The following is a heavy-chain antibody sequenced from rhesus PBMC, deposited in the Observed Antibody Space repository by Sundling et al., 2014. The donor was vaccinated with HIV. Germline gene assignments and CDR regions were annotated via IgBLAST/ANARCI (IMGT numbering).Heavy chain of an antibody. CDR2: IYGSGGSN. D-gene: IGHD3-28*01. J-gene: IGHJ4*01. CDR1: GYSISSGYY. V-gene: IGHV4-127*01. CDR3: ATEAYDGGYYDY. Sequence: QVQLQESGPGLVKPSETLSLTCAVSGYSISSGYYWNWIRQPPGKGLEWIGSIYGSGGSNYLNPSLKSRVTLSVDTSKNHFSLKLNSVTAADTAVYYCATEAYDGGYYDYWGQGVLVTVSS.